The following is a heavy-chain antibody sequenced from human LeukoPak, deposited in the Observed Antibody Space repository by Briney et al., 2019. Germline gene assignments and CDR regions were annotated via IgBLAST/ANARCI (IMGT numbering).Heavy chain of an antibody. V-gene: IGHV3-66*03. CDR3: ARDVTIFGVVIGDY. D-gene: IGHD3-3*01. Sequence: GGSLRLSCAASGFTVSSNYMSWVRQAPGKGLEWVSVIYSSGSTYYADSVKGRFTISRDNSKNTLYLQMNSLRAEDTAVYYCARDVTIFGVVIGDYWGQGTLVTVSS. J-gene: IGHJ4*02. CDR2: IYSSGST. CDR1: GFTVSSNY.